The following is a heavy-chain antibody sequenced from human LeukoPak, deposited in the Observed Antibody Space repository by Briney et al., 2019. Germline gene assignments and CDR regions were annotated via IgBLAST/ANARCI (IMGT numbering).Heavy chain of an antibody. CDR2: FHTTGST. Sequence: SETLSLTCTVSRGSISSGNYYWSWIRQPAGKGLEWIGRFHTTGSTNYNPSLKSRVIISVDTSKNQFSLKLSSVTAADTAVYYCARIPGSGWYRDYWGQGTLVTVSS. D-gene: IGHD6-19*01. CDR3: ARIPGSGWYRDY. CDR1: RGSISSGNYY. J-gene: IGHJ4*02. V-gene: IGHV4-61*02.